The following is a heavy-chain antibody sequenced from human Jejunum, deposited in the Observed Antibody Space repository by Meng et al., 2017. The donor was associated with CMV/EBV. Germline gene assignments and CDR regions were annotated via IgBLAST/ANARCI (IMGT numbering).Heavy chain of an antibody. D-gene: IGHD1-26*01. J-gene: IGHJ4*02. CDR3: ARLPFTGTYYGFDY. CDR2: IDSDGGST. V-gene: IGHV3-74*01. Sequence: GFTFSRYWMHWVRQAPGKGLLWVSRIDSDGGSTTYADSVKGRFTISRDNAKNTLYLQMNSLRVEDTAVYYCARLPFTGTYYGFDYWGQGTLVTVSS. CDR1: GFTFSRYW.